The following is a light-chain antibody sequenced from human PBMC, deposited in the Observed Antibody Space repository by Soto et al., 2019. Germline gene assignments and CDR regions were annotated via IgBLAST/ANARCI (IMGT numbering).Light chain of an antibody. Sequence: DIQMTHSPSSLSASVGDRVTITCRASQNILTYLNWYQQKPGEAPKRLIYAASGLQSGVPSRFSGSGSGTDFTLTITSLQPEDFATYYCQQTFSLWTFGQGTKVDIK. CDR3: QQTFSLWT. V-gene: IGKV1-39*01. J-gene: IGKJ1*01. CDR2: AAS. CDR1: QNILTY.